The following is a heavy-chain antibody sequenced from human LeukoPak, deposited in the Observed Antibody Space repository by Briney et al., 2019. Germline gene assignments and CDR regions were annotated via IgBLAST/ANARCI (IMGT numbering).Heavy chain of an antibody. V-gene: IGHV3-74*01. J-gene: IGHJ4*02. CDR2: INHDGSST. CDR3: VRDWGYDSSGYWQKYFDT. CDR1: GFTFTTFW. D-gene: IGHD3-22*01. Sequence: GGSLRLPCATSGFTFTTFWMHWVRQAPGKGLVWVSRINHDGSSTNYADSVKGRFTISRDNAKNTVYLQMNSLRAEDTAVYYCVRDWGYDSSGYWQKYFDTWGQGTLVTVSS.